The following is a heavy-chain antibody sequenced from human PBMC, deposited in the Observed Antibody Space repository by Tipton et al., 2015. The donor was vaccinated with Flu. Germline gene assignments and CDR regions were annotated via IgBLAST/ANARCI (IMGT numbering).Heavy chain of an antibody. D-gene: IGHD2-2*01. CDR1: GFTVTRSY. CDR2: IYGGGTT. Sequence: SLRLSCAASGFTVTRSYMSWVRPAPGKGLEWVSVIYGGGTTDYADSVKGRFTISRDKSKNALYLQMSSLRAEDTAVYYCARGPQVPVWPYYCGMDVWGQGTTVPVPS. V-gene: IGHV3-53*01. J-gene: IGHJ6*02. CDR3: ARGPQVPVWPYYCGMDV.